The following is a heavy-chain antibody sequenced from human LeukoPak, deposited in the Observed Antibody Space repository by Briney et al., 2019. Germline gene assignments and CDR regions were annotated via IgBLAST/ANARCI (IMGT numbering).Heavy chain of an antibody. J-gene: IGHJ5*02. CDR3: ARGIATGIDFFDP. V-gene: IGHV3-7*01. CDR1: GFTFSNYW. CDR2: IKHDGSDQ. D-gene: IGHD6-13*01. Sequence: GGSLRLTCAASGFTFSNYWLTWVRQAPGKGLEWVANIKHDGSDQYYLDSVKGRFTISRDNAKNSLYLQMNSLRAEDTAVYYCARGIATGIDFFDPWGQGTLVTISS.